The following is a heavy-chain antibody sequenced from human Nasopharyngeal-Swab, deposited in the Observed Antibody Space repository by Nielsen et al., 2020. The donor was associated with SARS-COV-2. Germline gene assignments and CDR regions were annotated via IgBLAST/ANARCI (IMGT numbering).Heavy chain of an antibody. J-gene: IGHJ6*03. CDR2: IKQDGSEK. CDR1: GFTFSSYW. V-gene: IGHV3-7*01. CDR3: ARRYSSSSRVGREIGYYYYMDV. D-gene: IGHD6-6*01. Sequence: GESLKISCAASGFTFSSYWMSWVRQAPGKGLEWVANIKQDGSEKYYVDSVKGRFTISRDNAKNSLYLQMNSLRAEDTAVYYCARRYSSSSRVGREIGYYYYMDVWGKGTTVTVSS.